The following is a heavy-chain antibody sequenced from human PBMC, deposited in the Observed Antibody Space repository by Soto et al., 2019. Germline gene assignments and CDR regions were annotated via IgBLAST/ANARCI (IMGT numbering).Heavy chain of an antibody. D-gene: IGHD4-4*01. J-gene: IGHJ4*02. CDR2: INPNSGGT. Sequence: QVQLVQSGAEVKKPGASVKVSCKASGYTFTGYYIHWVRQAPGQGLEWMGWINPNSGGTNNAQKFQGWVTMTRHTSISTAYMELSRLRSDDTAVYYCVRDGGMATVPTLDFDYWGQGTLVTVSS. CDR1: GYTFTGYY. CDR3: VRDGGMATVPTLDFDY. V-gene: IGHV1-2*04.